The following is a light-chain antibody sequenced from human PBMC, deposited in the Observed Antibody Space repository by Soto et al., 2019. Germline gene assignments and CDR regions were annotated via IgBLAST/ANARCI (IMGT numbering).Light chain of an antibody. CDR3: GAWDDSLSAV. CDR1: KSNIGNNY. Sequence: QSVLTQPPSGSAAPGQKVTISCSGSKSNIGNNYVSWYQQLPGTAPKLLIYDNSKRPTGIPDRFSGSKSGTSATLGITGLQTGDEADYYCGAWDDSLSAVFGGGTKLTVL. J-gene: IGLJ2*01. CDR2: DNS. V-gene: IGLV1-51*01.